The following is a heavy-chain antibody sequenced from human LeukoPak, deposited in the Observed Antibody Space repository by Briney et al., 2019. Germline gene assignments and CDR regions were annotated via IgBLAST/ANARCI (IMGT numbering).Heavy chain of an antibody. CDR1: GGTFSSYA. J-gene: IGHJ4*02. D-gene: IGHD6-13*01. CDR2: IIPIFGTA. Sequence: ASVKVSCKASGGTFSSYAISWVRQAPGRGLEWMGGIIPIFGTANYAQKFQGRVTITADESTSTAYMELSSLRSEDTAVYYCAKDFYEVDSWYYFDYWGQGTLVTVSS. V-gene: IGHV1-69*13. CDR3: AKDFYEVDSWYYFDY.